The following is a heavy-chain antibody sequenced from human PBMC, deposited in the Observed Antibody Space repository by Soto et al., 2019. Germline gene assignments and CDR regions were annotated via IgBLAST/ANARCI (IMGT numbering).Heavy chain of an antibody. J-gene: IGHJ4*02. Sequence: EVQLVESGGGLVEPGGSLRLSCAASGFTFSNAWMTWVRQTPGKGLEWVGRVKSYIHGGTTDYAAPVKGRFTISRDDSNSTLYLQMNFLKIEDTAVYYCTTEDGRSVDWGQGTLVTVSS. V-gene: IGHV3-15*01. CDR1: GFTFSNAW. CDR3: TTEDGRSVD. D-gene: IGHD2-21*01. CDR2: VKSYIHGGTT.